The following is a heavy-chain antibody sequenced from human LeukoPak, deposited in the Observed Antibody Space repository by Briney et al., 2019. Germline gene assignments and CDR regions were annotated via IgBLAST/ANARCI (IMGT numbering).Heavy chain of an antibody. D-gene: IGHD6-6*01. V-gene: IGHV4-59*01. Sequence: SETLSLTCTVSGGSISSYYWSWIRQPPGKGLEWIGYIYYSGSTNYNPSLKSRVTISVETSKNQFSFMLSSVTAADTAGYYFSEQKSRSFGYWGQGTLVTVSS. CDR3: SEQKSRSFGY. J-gene: IGHJ4*02. CDR1: GGSISSYY. CDR2: IYYSGST.